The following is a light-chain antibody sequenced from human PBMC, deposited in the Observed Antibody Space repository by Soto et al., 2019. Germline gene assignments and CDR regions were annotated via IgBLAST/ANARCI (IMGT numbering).Light chain of an antibody. Sequence: DIVMTQSPATLSVSPGERSTLSCRASHSVSGSLAWYQQKPGQAPRLLIYGASTRATGIPARFSGSGSGTEFTLTISNLQPEDFAVYYCQQYDKWPQYTFGQGTKVEMK. CDR3: QQYDKWPQYT. V-gene: IGKV3-15*01. CDR2: GAS. CDR1: HSVSGS. J-gene: IGKJ2*01.